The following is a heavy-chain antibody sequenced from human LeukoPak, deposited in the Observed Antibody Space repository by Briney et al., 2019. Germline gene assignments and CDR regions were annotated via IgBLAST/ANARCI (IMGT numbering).Heavy chain of an antibody. Sequence: SDTLSPTRTLSGGSIRISSDCGGWIRQPPGKGLEWIGSIYYIGRTYYHPSLKSRVTISVHRPKNPFSRQLCPLTAADTALYYSASIAARRRYYSDDGGQGRLVTVPS. CDR1: GGSIRISSDC. V-gene: IGHV4-39*01. J-gene: IGHJ4*02. CDR2: IYYIGRT. CDR3: ASIAARRRYYSDD. D-gene: IGHD6-6*01.